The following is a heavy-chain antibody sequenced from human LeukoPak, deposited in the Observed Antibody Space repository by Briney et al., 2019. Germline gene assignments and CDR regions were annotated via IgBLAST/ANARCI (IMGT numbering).Heavy chain of an antibody. V-gene: IGHV3-23*01. CDR3: AKVEKLRYFAWLAAYYFDY. D-gene: IGHD3-9*01. J-gene: IGHJ4*02. CDR1: GFTFSSYA. CDR2: ISGSGGST. Sequence: GGSLRLSCAASGFTFSSYAMSWVRQAPGKGLEWVSAISGSGGSTYYADSVKGRFTISRDNSKNTLYLQMNSLRAEDTAVCYCAKVEKLRYFAWLAAYYFDYWGQGTLVTVSS.